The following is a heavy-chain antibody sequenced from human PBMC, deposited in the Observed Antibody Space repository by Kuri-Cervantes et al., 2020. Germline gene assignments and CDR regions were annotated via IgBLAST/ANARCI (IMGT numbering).Heavy chain of an antibody. CDR3: ARGYNWNDRGYYFDY. CDR2: IYHSGST. Sequence: SCAVSGGSISSGGYSWSWIRQPPGKGLEWIGYIYHSGSTYYNPPLKSRVTISVDRSKNQFSLKLSSVTAADTAVYYCARGYNWNDRGYYFDYWGQGTLVTVSS. D-gene: IGHD1-20*01. J-gene: IGHJ4*02. V-gene: IGHV4-30-2*01. CDR1: GGSISSGGYS.